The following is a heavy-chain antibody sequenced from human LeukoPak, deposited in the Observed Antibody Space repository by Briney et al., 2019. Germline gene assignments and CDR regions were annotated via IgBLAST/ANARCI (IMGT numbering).Heavy chain of an antibody. V-gene: IGHV3-30-3*01. Sequence: GGSLRLSCAASGFTFSSYAMSWGRQAPGKGLEWVAFISDDGSRQHYADSVKGRFTISRDNSKNTLNLQMNSLRAEDTAVYYCVKDRTGTYTLDYWGQGTLVTVSS. CDR1: GFTFSSYA. CDR2: ISDDGSRQ. CDR3: VKDRTGTYTLDY. D-gene: IGHD3-10*01. J-gene: IGHJ4*02.